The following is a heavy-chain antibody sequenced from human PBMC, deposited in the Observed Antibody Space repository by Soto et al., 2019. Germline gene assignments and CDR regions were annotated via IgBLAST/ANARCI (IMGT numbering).Heavy chain of an antibody. CDR2: TYYRSKWYN. CDR1: GDSVSSNSAA. Sequence: PSQTLSLTCAISGDSVSSNSAAWNWIRQSPSRGLEWLGRTYYRSKWYNDYAVSVKSRITINPDTSKNQFSLQLNSVTPEDTAVYYCARDGYYYDSSGYLYPFDIWGRGTMVTVSS. D-gene: IGHD3-22*01. J-gene: IGHJ3*02. V-gene: IGHV6-1*01. CDR3: ARDGYYYDSSGYLYPFDI.